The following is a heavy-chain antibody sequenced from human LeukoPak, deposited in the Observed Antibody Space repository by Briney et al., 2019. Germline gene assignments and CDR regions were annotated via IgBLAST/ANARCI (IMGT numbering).Heavy chain of an antibody. V-gene: IGHV5-51*01. CDR1: GYIFTSYW. D-gene: IGHD6-6*01. CDR2: IYPGDSDT. Sequence: GASLQISCKGSGYIFTSYWIGWVRQLPGKGLEWMGIIYPGDSDTRYSPSFQGQVTISADKSITTAYLQWSSLKASDTAMYYCAVRSSSSSFDYWGQGTLVTVSS. CDR3: AVRSSSSSFDY. J-gene: IGHJ4*02.